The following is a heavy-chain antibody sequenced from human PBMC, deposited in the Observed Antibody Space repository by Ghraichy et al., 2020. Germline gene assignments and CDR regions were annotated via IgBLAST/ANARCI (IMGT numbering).Heavy chain of an antibody. J-gene: IGHJ4*02. V-gene: IGHV3-23*01. Sequence: GGSLRLSCAASGFTFSSYAMSWVRQAPGKGLEWVSAISGSGGSTYYADSVKGRFTISRDNSKNTLYLQMNSLRAEDTAVYYCAKRLSHKQWPGWDDEGYYFDYWGQGTLVTVSS. CDR2: ISGSGGST. D-gene: IGHD6-19*01. CDR3: AKRLSHKQWPGWDDEGYYFDY. CDR1: GFTFSSYA.